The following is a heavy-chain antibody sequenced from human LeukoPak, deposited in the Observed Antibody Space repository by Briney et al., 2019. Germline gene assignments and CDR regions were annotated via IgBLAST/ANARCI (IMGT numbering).Heavy chain of an antibody. Sequence: SETLSLTCTVSGGSISSYYWSWIRQPPGKGLEWIGYIYTSGSTNYNPSLKSRVTISVDTSKNQFSLKLSSVTAADTAAYYCATTSDTAMVSYYGYYYMDVWGKGTTVTVSS. D-gene: IGHD5-18*01. V-gene: IGHV4-4*09. CDR2: IYTSGST. CDR1: GGSISSYY. J-gene: IGHJ6*03. CDR3: ATTSDTAMVSYYGYYYMDV.